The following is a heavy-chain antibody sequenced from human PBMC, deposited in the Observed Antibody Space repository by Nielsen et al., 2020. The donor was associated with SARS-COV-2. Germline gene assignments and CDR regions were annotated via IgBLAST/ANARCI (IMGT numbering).Heavy chain of an antibody. CDR1: GFTFDDYA. V-gene: IGHV3-9*01. Sequence: SLKISCAASGFTFDDYAMHWVRQAPGKGLEWVSGISWNSGSIGYADSVKGRFTISRDNAKNSLYLQMNSLRAEDTALYYCAKFPDYYDSSGHTGWGQGTLVTVSS. J-gene: IGHJ4*02. D-gene: IGHD3-22*01. CDR3: AKFPDYYDSSGHTG. CDR2: ISWNSGSI.